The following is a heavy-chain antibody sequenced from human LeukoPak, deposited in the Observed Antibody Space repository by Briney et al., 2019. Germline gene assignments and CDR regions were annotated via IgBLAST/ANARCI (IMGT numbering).Heavy chain of an antibody. D-gene: IGHD5-12*01. CDR3: ARHQGEGIVATAAFDI. V-gene: IGHV4-59*08. J-gene: IGHJ3*02. CDR1: GGSISSYY. CDR2: IYYSGST. Sequence: SETLSLTCTVSGGSISSYYWSWIRQPPGKGLEWIGYIYYSGSTNYNPSLKSRVTISVDTSKNQFSLKLSSVTAADTAVYYRARHQGEGIVATAAFDIWGQGTMVTVSS.